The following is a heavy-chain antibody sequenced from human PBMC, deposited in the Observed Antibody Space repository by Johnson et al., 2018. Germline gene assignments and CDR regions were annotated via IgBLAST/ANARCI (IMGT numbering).Heavy chain of an antibody. CDR3: ARDRVDSTPGPFDY. J-gene: IGHJ4*02. D-gene: IGHD4-11*01. CDR2: IRSKANNYAT. V-gene: IGHV3-73*02. Sequence: EVQLLETGGDLVQPGGSLKLSCAASGFTFSGSAMHWVRQASGKGLEWVGRIRSKANNYATVYAASVKGRFTISRDDSKNTAYLQMNSLKTEDTAMYYCARDRVDSTPGPFDYWGQGTLVTVSS. CDR1: GFTFSGSA.